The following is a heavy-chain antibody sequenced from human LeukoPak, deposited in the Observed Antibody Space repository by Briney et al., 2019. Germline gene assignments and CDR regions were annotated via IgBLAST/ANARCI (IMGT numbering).Heavy chain of an antibody. CDR1: GGSFSSYF. CDR3: SREDSGSYYNYYYFYMDV. Sequence: SETLSLTCSVSGGSFSSYFWSWVRQPAGKGLEWIGRIYPSGNTNYNPSLKSRVTLSVDTSKTQFSLRLSSVTAADTAVYYCSREDSGSYYNYYYFYMDVWGKGTTVTISS. J-gene: IGHJ6*03. D-gene: IGHD3-10*01. CDR2: IYPSGNT. V-gene: IGHV4-4*07.